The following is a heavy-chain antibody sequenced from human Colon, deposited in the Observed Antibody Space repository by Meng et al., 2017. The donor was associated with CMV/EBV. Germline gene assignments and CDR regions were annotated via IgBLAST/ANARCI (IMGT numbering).Heavy chain of an antibody. Sequence: ASVTVSCKASGYIFNKHGINWVRQAPGRGLEWMGWINLWNGDIKYAQKFQGRVTMTRDTSTSTVYMELSSLRSEDTAVYYCARVDLASGSYFVDYWGQGTLVTVSS. D-gene: IGHD1-26*01. CDR1: GYIFNKHG. J-gene: IGHJ4*02. CDR3: ARVDLASGSYFVDY. V-gene: IGHV1-18*01. CDR2: INLWNGDI.